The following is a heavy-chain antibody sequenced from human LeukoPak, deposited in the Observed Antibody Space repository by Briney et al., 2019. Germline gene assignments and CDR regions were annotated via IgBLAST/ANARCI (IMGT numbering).Heavy chain of an antibody. CDR2: IYYSGST. Sequence: SETLSLTCTVSGGSISSYYWSWIRKPPGKGLEWIGYIYYSGSTNYNPSLKSRVTISVDTSKNQFSLKLSSVTAADTAVYYCARCPSSGYLFDYWGQGTLVTVSS. CDR1: GGSISSYY. V-gene: IGHV4-59*08. D-gene: IGHD3-22*01. CDR3: ARCPSSGYLFDY. J-gene: IGHJ4*02.